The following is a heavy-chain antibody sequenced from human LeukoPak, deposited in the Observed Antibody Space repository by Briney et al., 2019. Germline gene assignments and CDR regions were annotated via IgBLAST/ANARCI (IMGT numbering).Heavy chain of an antibody. CDR3: THDRSGYYTFQY. CDR2: IKSKGSGGTT. Sequence: GGSLRLSCAVSGLTFSDAWMSWVPQAPGKGLEWVGHIKSKGSGGTTDYGAPVKGRFTISRDDSKNTVFLQMNSLTTEDTAVYFCTHDRSGYYTFQYWGQGTLVTVSS. J-gene: IGHJ4*02. V-gene: IGHV3-15*01. CDR1: GLTFSDAW. D-gene: IGHD3-22*01.